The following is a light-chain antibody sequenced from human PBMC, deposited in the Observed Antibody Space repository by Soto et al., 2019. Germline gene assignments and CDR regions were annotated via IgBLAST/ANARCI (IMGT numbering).Light chain of an antibody. V-gene: IGKV1-39*01. Sequence: DIQMTQSPSPLSSSVGDRVTITFRASQSISSYLNWYQQKPGKAPKLLIYAASSLQSGVPSRFSGSGSGTDFTPTISSLQPEDFATYYCQQSYSTPITFGQGTRLEIK. CDR2: AAS. CDR3: QQSYSTPIT. J-gene: IGKJ5*01. CDR1: QSISSY.